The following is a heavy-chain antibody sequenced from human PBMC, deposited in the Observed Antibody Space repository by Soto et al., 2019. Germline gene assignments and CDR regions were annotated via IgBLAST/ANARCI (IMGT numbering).Heavy chain of an antibody. CDR3: ARGPPDYCSSTSCRGYYFDY. J-gene: IGHJ4*02. V-gene: IGHV3-11*01. CDR2: ISSSGSTI. Sequence: GGSLRLSCAASGFTFSDYYMSWIRQAPGKGLEWVSYISSSGSTIYYADSVKGRFTISRDNAKNSLYLQMNSLRAEDTAVYYCARGPPDYCSSTSCRGYYFDYWGQGTLVTVSS. CDR1: GFTFSDYY. D-gene: IGHD2-2*01.